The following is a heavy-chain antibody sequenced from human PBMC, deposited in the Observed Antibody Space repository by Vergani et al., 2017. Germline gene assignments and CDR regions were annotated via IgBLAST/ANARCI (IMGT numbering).Heavy chain of an antibody. J-gene: IGHJ4*02. D-gene: IGHD2-2*02. CDR3: VRDRGLCAGGRCYTEAWDY. V-gene: IGHV3-30-3*01. CDR2: ISFDGTNE. CDR1: GFALNRHA. Sequence: VQLVESGGGVVQPGTSLRLSCVVSGFALNRHAMYWVRQAPGKGLEWVVGISFDGTNEYYPDLVKGRFTISRDIAKNTLYLQVRSLRLEDTGVYHCVRDRGLCAGGRCYTEAWDYWCQGTPVTVSS.